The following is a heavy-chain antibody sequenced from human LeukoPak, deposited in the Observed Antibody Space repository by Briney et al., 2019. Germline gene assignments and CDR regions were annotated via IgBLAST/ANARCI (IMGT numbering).Heavy chain of an antibody. CDR2: IIPIFGTA. CDR3: ATPYPRDYDSPWAFDI. D-gene: IGHD3-22*01. V-gene: IGHV1-69*13. CDR1: GGTFSSYA. J-gene: IGHJ3*02. Sequence: SVKVSCKDSGGTFSSYAISWVRQAPGQGLEWMGGIIPIFGTANYAQKFQGRVTITADESTSTAYMELSSLRSEDTAVYYCATPYPRDYDSPWAFDIWGQGTMVTVSS.